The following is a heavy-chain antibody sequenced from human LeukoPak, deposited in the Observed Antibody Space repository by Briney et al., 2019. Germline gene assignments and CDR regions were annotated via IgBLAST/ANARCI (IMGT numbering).Heavy chain of an antibody. D-gene: IGHD3-10*01. J-gene: IGHJ3*01. CDR3: ANLYGSGSQNDVFGL. Sequence: GGSLRLSCAASGFTFDDYAMHWVRQAPGKGLEWVSGITWNSGNRGYADSVKVRFTISRDNAKNSLYLKMNSLRVEDTAFYYCANLYGSGSQNDVFGLWGQGTMVTVSS. CDR2: ITWNSGNR. CDR1: GFTFDDYA. V-gene: IGHV3-9*01.